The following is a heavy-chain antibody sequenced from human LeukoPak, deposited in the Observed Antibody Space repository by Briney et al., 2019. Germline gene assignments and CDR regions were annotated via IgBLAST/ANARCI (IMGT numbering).Heavy chain of an antibody. Sequence: ASVKVSCKASGGTFSSYAISWVRQAPGQGLEWMGRIIPILGIANYAQKFQGRVTITADKSTGTAYMELSSLRSEDTAVYYCATPMTTVTKGAFDIWGQGTMVTVSS. CDR3: ATPMTTVTKGAFDI. CDR2: IIPILGIA. V-gene: IGHV1-69*04. J-gene: IGHJ3*02. CDR1: GGTFSSYA. D-gene: IGHD4-17*01.